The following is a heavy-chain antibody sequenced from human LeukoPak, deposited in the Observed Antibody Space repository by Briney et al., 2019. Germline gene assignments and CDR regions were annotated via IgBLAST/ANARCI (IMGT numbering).Heavy chain of an antibody. V-gene: IGHV3-30*18. J-gene: IGHJ6*03. CDR3: AKAADQYYYYYFYYMDV. CDR2: ISFDGSSK. D-gene: IGHD2-2*01. CDR1: GFTFSSYG. Sequence: PGRSLRLSCAASGFTFSSYGMHWVRQAPGKGLEWVAVISFDGSSKDYAESVKGRFTISRDNSKNTLHLQMNSLRVEDTAVYYCAKAADQYYYYYFYYMDVWGKGTTVTVSS.